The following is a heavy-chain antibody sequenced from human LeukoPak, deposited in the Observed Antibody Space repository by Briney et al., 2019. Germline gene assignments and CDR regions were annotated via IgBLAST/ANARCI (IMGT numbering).Heavy chain of an antibody. CDR2: VNESGGT. CDR1: IDSFSNYH. D-gene: IGHD1-26*01. V-gene: IGHV4-34*01. J-gene: IGHJ4*02. Sequence: SETLSLTCAVYIDSFSNYHWNWLRQTPAKGMEWIGEVNESGGTNISPSLKSRVTFSVDTSKNQFSLKLSSVTAADTAVYYCARSSGSLFDYWGQGTLVTASS. CDR3: ARSSGSLFDY.